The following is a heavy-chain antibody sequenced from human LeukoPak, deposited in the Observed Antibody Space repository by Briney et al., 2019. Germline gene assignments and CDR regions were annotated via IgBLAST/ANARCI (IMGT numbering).Heavy chain of an antibody. CDR1: GFTFSTYW. V-gene: IGHV3-48*03. J-gene: IGHJ4*02. CDR3: AREGSYYFDC. CDR2: ISPSGPTI. Sequence: GGSLRLSCAASGFTFSTYWMHWVRQAPGKGLEWVSYISPSGPTIYYADSVKGRFTISRDNAKNSLYLQMNSLRAEDTAVYYCAREGSYYFDCWGQGTLVTVSS.